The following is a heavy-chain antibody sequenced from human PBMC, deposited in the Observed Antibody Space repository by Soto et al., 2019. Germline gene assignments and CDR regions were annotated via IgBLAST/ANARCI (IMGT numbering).Heavy chain of an antibody. CDR1: GFTFSSYW. J-gene: IGHJ6*02. CDR2: IKQDGSEK. V-gene: IGHV3-7*05. CDR3: ARDPLVVVAAEYYYYGMDV. Sequence: GGSLRLSCAASGFTFSSYWMSWVRQAPGKGLEWVANIKQDGSEKYYVDSVKGRFTISRDNAKNSLYLQMNSLRAEDTAVYYCARDPLVVVAAEYYYYGMDVWGQGTTVTVSS. D-gene: IGHD2-15*01.